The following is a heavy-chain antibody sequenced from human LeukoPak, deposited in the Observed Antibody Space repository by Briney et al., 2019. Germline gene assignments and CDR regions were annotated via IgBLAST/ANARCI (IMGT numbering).Heavy chain of an antibody. CDR3: AKGYGIYYFYGMDV. Sequence: GGSLRLSCAAPGFTFGNYAMSWVRQAPGKGLEWVSAITGSGGSTYYADSVKGRFTISRDNSKNTLYLQMNSLRADDTAVYYCAKGYGIYYFYGMDVWGQGTTVTVSS. V-gene: IGHV3-23*01. CDR2: ITGSGGST. J-gene: IGHJ6*02. D-gene: IGHD5-18*01. CDR1: GFTFGNYA.